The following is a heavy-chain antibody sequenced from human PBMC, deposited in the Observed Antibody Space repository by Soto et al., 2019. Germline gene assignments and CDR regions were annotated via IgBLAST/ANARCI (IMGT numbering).Heavy chain of an antibody. CDR1: GFTFSSYP. V-gene: IGHV3-23*01. D-gene: IGHD6-13*01. J-gene: IGHJ4*02. CDR3: AKGKYSSSWYFDY. CDR2: ISTSGGTT. Sequence: PGGSLRLSCAASGFTFSSYPMSWVRQAPGKGLEWVSVISTSGGTTYYADSVRGRFTISRDNSKNTLYLQMNNLRAEDTAVYYCAKGKYSSSWYFDYWGQGALVTVSS.